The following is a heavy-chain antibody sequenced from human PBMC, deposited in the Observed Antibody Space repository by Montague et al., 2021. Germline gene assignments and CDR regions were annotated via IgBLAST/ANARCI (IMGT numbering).Heavy chain of an antibody. CDR1: GIPFDYYW. CDR3: ARDRAAAGS. V-gene: IGHV3-7*01. J-gene: IGHJ5*01. CDR2: INEDGSEK. D-gene: IGHD6-13*01. Sequence: FLRLSCAASGIPFDYYWMSWVRQAPGKGLEWVANINEDGSEKNYVDSVRGRFSISRDNTKNSLYLQMNSLRVEDTAVYYCARDRAAAGSWGHGTLVIVSS.